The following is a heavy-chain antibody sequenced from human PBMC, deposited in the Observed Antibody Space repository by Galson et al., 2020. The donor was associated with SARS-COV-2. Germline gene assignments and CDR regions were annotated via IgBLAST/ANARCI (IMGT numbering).Heavy chain of an antibody. V-gene: IGHV4-31*01. CDR1: GGSISSGGYY. Sequence: SETLSLTCTVSGGSISSGGYYWSCIRQHPGKGLEWIGYIYYSGSTYYNPSLKSLVTISVDTSKNQFSLKLSSVTAADTAVYYCARVWDLGAAGYYMDVWGKGTTVTVSS. CDR2: IYYSGST. CDR3: ARVWDLGAAGYYMDV. J-gene: IGHJ6*03. D-gene: IGHD3-16*01.